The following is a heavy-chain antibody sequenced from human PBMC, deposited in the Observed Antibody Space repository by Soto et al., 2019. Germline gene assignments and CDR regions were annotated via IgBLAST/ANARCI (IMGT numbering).Heavy chain of an antibody. J-gene: IGHJ4*02. CDR2: FDPEDGET. D-gene: IGHD6-13*01. CDR1: GYTLTELS. Sequence: QVQLVQSGAEVKKPGASVKVSCKVSGYTLTELSMHWVRQAPGKGLEWMGGFDPEDGETIYAQKFQGRVTITADESTSTAYMELSSLRSEDTAVYYCARGVRSSSWYWSPDYWGQGTLVTVSS. V-gene: IGHV1-24*01. CDR3: ARGVRSSSWYWSPDY.